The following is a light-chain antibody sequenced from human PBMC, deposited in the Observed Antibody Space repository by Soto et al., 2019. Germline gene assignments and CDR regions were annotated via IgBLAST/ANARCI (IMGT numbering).Light chain of an antibody. Sequence: EIVLTQSPGTLSLSPGESATLSCRASQSFTSSYLAWYQQKRGQAPRLLIYGASSRATGIPDRFSGSGSGTDFSLTISRLEPEDFAVYYCQQDGSSRTFGQGTKVEIK. CDR1: QSFTSSY. J-gene: IGKJ1*01. V-gene: IGKV3-20*01. CDR2: GAS. CDR3: QQDGSSRT.